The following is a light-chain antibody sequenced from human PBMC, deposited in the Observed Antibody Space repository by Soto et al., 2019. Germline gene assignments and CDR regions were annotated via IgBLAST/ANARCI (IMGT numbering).Light chain of an antibody. J-gene: IGLJ1*01. V-gene: IGLV2-14*01. CDR1: SSDVGGYNY. CDR3: SSYTSSSTRV. CDR2: DVN. Sequence: QSVLTQPASVSGSPGQSIAISCTGTSSDVGGYNYVSWYQQHPGKAPKLMVFDVNNRPSGVSDRFSGSKSGNTASLTISGLQAEDEADYYRSSYTSSSTRVFGTGTKVTVL.